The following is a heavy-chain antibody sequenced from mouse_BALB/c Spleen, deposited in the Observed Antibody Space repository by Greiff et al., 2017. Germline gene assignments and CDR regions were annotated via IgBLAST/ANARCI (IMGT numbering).Heavy chain of an antibody. CDR2: ISSGSSTI. J-gene: IGHJ4*01. Sequence: DVHLVESGGGLVQPGGSRKLSCAASGFTFSSFGMHWVRQAPEKGLEWVAYISSGSSTIYYADTVKGRFTISRDNPKNTLFLQMTSLRSEDTAMYYCARSSGSSYGYAMDYWGQGTSVTVSS. CDR3: ARSSGSSYGYAMDY. CDR1: GFTFSSFG. D-gene: IGHD1-1*01. V-gene: IGHV5-17*02.